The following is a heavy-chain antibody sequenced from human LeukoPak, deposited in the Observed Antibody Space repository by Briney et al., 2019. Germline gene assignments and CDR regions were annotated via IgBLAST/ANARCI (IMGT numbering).Heavy chain of an antibody. V-gene: IGHV1-46*01. CDR2: INPSGGST. CDR1: GYTFTSYY. D-gene: IGHD6-13*01. Sequence: ASVTVSCKASGYTFTSYYMHWVRQAPGQGLEWMGIINPSGGSTSYAQKFQGRVTMTRDTSTSTVYMELSSLRSEDTAVYYCARVANSSSWYRPHFDYWGQGTLVTVSS. J-gene: IGHJ4*02. CDR3: ARVANSSSWYRPHFDY.